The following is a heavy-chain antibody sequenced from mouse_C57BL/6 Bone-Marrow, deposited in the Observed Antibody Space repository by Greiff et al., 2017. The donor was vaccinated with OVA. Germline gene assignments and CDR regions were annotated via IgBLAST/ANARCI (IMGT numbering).Heavy chain of an antibody. J-gene: IGHJ2*01. D-gene: IGHD2-4*01. CDR1: GFTFSDYG. CDR3: ARSDYDYFDN. V-gene: IGHV5-17*01. CDR2: ISSGRSTI. Sequence: EVTLVESGGGLVKPGGSLKLSCAASGFTFSDYGMHWVRQAPEKGLEWVASISSGRSTIYYADTVKGRFTISRDNAKNTLFLQMTSMRSEDTSMYYCARSDYDYFDNWGQGTTLTVSS.